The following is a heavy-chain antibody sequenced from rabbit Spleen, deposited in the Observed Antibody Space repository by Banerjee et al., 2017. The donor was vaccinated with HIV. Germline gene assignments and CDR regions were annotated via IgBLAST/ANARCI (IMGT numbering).Heavy chain of an antibody. D-gene: IGHD1-1*01. J-gene: IGHJ6*01. CDR3: ARDTATSFSTYGMDL. CDR1: GLSFSSNDY. Sequence: QEQLEESGGDLVKTEGSLTLNCTPSGLSFSSNDYICWVRQAPGKGLEWIACTAGGRSSFTYYASWAKGLFTISKASSTTVTLQMTSLTAADTATYFCARDTATSFSTYGMDLWAQAPSSPS. CDR2: TAGGRSSFT. V-gene: IGHV1S45*01.